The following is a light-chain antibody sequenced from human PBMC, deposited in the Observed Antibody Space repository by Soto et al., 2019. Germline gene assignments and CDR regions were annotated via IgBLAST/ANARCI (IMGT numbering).Light chain of an antibody. Sequence: EIVWTQSPGTLSLSPGERATLSCRASQSVSNSYLAWYQQKPGQAPRLLIYGASSRATGIPDRFSGSGSGTDFTLIISRLEPEDFAVYYCQQYGSSFTFGPGTKVDIK. CDR1: QSVSNSY. CDR3: QQYGSSFT. J-gene: IGKJ3*01. V-gene: IGKV3-20*01. CDR2: GAS.